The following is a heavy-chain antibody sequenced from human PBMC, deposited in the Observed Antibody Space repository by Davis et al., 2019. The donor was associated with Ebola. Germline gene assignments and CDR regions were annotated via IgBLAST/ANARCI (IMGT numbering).Heavy chain of an antibody. CDR2: IIPIFGTA. D-gene: IGHD3-3*01. Sequence: KVSCKASGGTFSSYAISWVRQAPGQGLEWMGGIIPIFGTANYAQKFQGRVTITADESTSTAYMELSSLRSEDTAVYYCARGAGWSGYYTSYYYYGMDVWGKGTTVTVSS. CDR1: GGTFSSYA. V-gene: IGHV1-69*01. J-gene: IGHJ6*04. CDR3: ARGAGWSGYYTSYYYYGMDV.